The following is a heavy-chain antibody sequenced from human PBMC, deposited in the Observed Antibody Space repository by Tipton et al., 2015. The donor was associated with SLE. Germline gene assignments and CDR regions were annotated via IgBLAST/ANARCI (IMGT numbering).Heavy chain of an antibody. V-gene: IGHV3-9*01. Sequence: SLRLSCAASGFKFDDYAIHWVRQAPGKGLEWVSSIGWNSDSRGYAESVKGRFTISRDNAKNSLYLQMTSLRPEDTALYYCARSVLSGWNYFDYWGQGILVTVSS. CDR3: ARSVLSGWNYFDY. J-gene: IGHJ4*02. CDR1: GFKFDDYA. D-gene: IGHD6-19*01. CDR2: IGWNSDSR.